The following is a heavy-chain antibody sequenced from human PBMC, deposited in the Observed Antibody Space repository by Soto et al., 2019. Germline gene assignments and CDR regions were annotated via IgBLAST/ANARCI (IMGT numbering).Heavy chain of an antibody. D-gene: IGHD2-2*01. CDR1: GYTFTSYG. CDR2: ISAYNGNT. V-gene: IGHV1-18*01. J-gene: IGHJ5*02. Sequence: ASVKVSCKASGYTFTSYGISWVRQAPGQGLEWMGWISAYNGNTNYAQKLQGRVTMTTDTSTSTAYMELSSLRSEDTAVYYCARARLHVVVVPAAANWFDPWGQGTLVTVSS. CDR3: ARARLHVVVVPAAANWFDP.